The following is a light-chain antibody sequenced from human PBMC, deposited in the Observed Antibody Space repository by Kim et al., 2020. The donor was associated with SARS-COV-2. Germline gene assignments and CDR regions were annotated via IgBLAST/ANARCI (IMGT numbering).Light chain of an antibody. J-gene: IGKJ4*01. CDR1: QSIGTD. Sequence: SPGERATLSCTARQSIGTDLAWYQQKPGQAPRLLLYHAFTRATGIPARISGSGSGTEFTLTISSLLSEDFAVYYCQQYNDWPLTFGGGTKVDIK. V-gene: IGKV3D-15*01. CDR2: HAF. CDR3: QQYNDWPLT.